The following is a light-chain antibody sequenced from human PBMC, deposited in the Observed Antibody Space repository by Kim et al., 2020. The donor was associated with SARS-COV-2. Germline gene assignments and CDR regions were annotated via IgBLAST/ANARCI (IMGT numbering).Light chain of an antibody. CDR1: QSVGTN. CDR2: GAS. J-gene: IGKJ1*01. CDR3: QQYNNWPPWT. Sequence: SPGQRATLSCRASQSVGTNLAWYQQKPGQTPRLLIYGASTRATGVPGRFSGSGSRTEFTLTISSLQSEDFAVYYCQQYNNWPPWTFGQGTKVDIK. V-gene: IGKV3-15*01.